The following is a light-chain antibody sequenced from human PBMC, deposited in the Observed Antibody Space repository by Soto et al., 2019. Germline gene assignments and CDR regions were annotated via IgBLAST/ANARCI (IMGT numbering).Light chain of an antibody. J-gene: IGKJ4*01. CDR2: DAS. CDR3: QQYHNLLLT. Sequence: DIQMTQSPSSLSASVGDRVTITCQARQDVSNYLNWYQQKPGKPPKLLIYDASNLEAGVPSRFSGNGSGKDFTFTISSLQPEDIATYYCQQYHNLLLTFGGGTKVEI. V-gene: IGKV1-33*01. CDR1: QDVSNY.